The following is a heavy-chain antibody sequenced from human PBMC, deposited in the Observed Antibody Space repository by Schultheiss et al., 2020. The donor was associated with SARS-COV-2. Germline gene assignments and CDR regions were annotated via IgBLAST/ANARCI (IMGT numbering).Heavy chain of an antibody. CDR3: AKASPDEERRLGGLGWFDP. V-gene: IGHV3-30*18. Sequence: GGSLRLSCAASGFTFSSYGMHWVRQAPGKGLEWVAVISYDGSNKHYGDFVKGRFTISRDNSKNTLYLQMNSLRAEDTAVYYCAKASPDEERRLGGLGWFDPWGQGTLVTVSS. CDR2: ISYDGSNK. CDR1: GFTFSSYG. J-gene: IGHJ5*02. D-gene: IGHD1-1*01.